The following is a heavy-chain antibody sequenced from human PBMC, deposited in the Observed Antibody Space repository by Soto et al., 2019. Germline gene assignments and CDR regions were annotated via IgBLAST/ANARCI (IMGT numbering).Heavy chain of an antibody. J-gene: IGHJ4*02. CDR3: ARDSSSSATSYSFDY. V-gene: IGHV1-46*01. CDR2: INPNGGGT. D-gene: IGHD3-10*01. CDR1: GYKFINHY. Sequence: QVQLVQSGAEVKKPEASVKVSCKASGYKFINHYIHWVRQAPGVGLEWMGMINPNGGGTDYAQRFQGRVTMTTDMYASTVHMELSSLRSEDTAVYFCARDSSSSATSYSFDYWGQGTLVTVSS.